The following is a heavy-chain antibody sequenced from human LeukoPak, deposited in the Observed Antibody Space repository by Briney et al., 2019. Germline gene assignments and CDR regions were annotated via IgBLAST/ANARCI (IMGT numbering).Heavy chain of an antibody. CDR2: AYHSGIT. CDR1: GGSTTSNNW. CDR3: ARRGYSYGYFDY. Sequence: PSGTLSLTCDVSGGSTTSNNWWSWVRQPPGKGLEWIGEAYHSGITNYNPSLKSRVTISVDKSKNQFSLELTSVTAADTALYYCARRGYSYGYFDYWGQGTLVTVSS. V-gene: IGHV4-4*02. J-gene: IGHJ4*02. D-gene: IGHD5-18*01.